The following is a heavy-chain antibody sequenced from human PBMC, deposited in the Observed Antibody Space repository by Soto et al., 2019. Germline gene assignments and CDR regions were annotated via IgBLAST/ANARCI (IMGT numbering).Heavy chain of an antibody. J-gene: IGHJ6*02. V-gene: IGHV4-34*01. CDR3: ARLREWYRSSWSRGYYCSDGMDV. CDR2: INHSGST. Sequence: SETLSLTCAVYGGSFSGYYWSWIRQPPGKGLEWIGEINHSGSTNYNPSLKSRVTISVDTSKNQFSLKLSSVTAADTAVYYCARLREWYRSSWSRGYYCSDGMDVWGQGTTVTVSS. CDR1: GGSFSGYY. D-gene: IGHD6-13*01.